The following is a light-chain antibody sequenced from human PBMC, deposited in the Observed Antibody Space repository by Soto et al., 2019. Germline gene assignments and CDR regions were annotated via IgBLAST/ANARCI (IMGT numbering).Light chain of an antibody. CDR3: QQYNNWLPIT. Sequence: EIVLTQSPGTLSFSPGERATLSCRASQSVSSSYLAWYQQKPGQAPRVLIYGASTRAPGIPARFSGSGSETEFTLTISSLQSEDFAVYYCQQYNNWLPITFGQGTRLEIK. V-gene: IGKV3-15*01. CDR2: GAS. J-gene: IGKJ5*01. CDR1: QSVSSSY.